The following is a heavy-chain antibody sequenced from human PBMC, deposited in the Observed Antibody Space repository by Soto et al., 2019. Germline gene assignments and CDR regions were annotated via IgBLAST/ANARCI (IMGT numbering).Heavy chain of an antibody. D-gene: IGHD6-19*01. CDR2: ISSSSSTI. J-gene: IGHJ6*02. CDR1: GFTFSSYS. CDR3: AKAVAGPTTPYYYYGMDV. V-gene: IGHV3-48*01. Sequence: GGSLRLSCAASGFTFSSYSMNWVRQAPGKGLEWVSYISSSSSTIYYADSVKGRFTISRDNAKNSLYLQMNSLRAEDTAVYYCAKAVAGPTTPYYYYGMDVWGQGTTVTVSS.